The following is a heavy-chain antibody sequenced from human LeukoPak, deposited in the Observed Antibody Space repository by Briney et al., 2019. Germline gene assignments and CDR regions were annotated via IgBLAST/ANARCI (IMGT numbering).Heavy chain of an antibody. CDR3: ARASGYSAE. Sequence: SETLSLTCTVSGGSISSGDYYWSWIRQPPGKGLEWIGYIYYSGSTYYNPSLKSRVTISVDTSKNQFSLKLSSVTAADTAMYYCARASGYSAEWGQGALVTVSS. D-gene: IGHD5-18*01. CDR1: GGSISSGDYY. J-gene: IGHJ4*02. V-gene: IGHV4-30-4*08. CDR2: IYYSGST.